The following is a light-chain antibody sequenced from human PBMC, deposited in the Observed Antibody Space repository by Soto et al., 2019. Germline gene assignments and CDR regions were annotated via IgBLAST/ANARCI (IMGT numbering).Light chain of an antibody. CDR1: QGIGDT. CDR2: DTS. V-gene: IGKV3-15*01. J-gene: IGKJ4*01. Sequence: EIVMTQSPATLSVSPGERATLSCRASQGIGDTLAWYQQKPGQTPRLLIYDTSTRATGVPARFSGSRSGAEFTLTITSLQSEDFGVYYGQRYNNWPLTLGGGTKVEVK. CDR3: QRYNNWPLT.